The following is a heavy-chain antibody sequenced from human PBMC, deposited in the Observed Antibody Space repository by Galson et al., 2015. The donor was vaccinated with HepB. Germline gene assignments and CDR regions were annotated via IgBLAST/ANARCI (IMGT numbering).Heavy chain of an antibody. V-gene: IGHV1-69*02. CDR2: IIPILGIA. CDR3: ARYQGGYDSSGYLTFDI. CDR1: GGTFSSYT. D-gene: IGHD3-22*01. J-gene: IGHJ3*02. Sequence: VKVSCKASGGTFSSYTISWVRQAPGQGLEWMGRIIPILGIANYAQKFQGRVTITADKSTSTAYMELSSLRSEDTAVYYCARYQGGYDSSGYLTFDIWGQGTMVTVSS.